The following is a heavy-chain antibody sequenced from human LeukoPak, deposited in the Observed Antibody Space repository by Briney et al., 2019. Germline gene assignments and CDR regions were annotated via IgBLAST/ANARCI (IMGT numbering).Heavy chain of an antibody. CDR2: INPSGGST. D-gene: IGHD3-3*01. V-gene: IGHV1-46*01. CDR3: ARVLRFMEWLLYPALQHHNYYYYGMDV. Sequence: ASVKVFCKASGYTFTSYYMHWVRQAPGQGLEWMGIINPSGGSTSYAQKFQGRVTMTRDTSTSTVYMELSSLRSEDTAVYYCARVLRFMEWLLYPALQHHNYYYYGMDVWGQGTTVTVSS. J-gene: IGHJ6*02. CDR1: GYTFTSYY.